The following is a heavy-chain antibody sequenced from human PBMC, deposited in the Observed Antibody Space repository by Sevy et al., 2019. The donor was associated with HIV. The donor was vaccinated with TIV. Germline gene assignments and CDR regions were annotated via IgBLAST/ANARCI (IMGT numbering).Heavy chain of an antibody. V-gene: IGHV4-61*02. D-gene: IGHD1-1*01. Sequence: SETLSLTCTVSGGSISSGSYYWSWIRQPAGKGLEWIGRIYTSGSTNYNPSLKSRVTISVDTSKNQFSLKLSSVTAADPAVYYCARAFRNSSPVLPFDPWGQGTLVTVSS. CDR1: GGSISSGSYY. CDR2: IYTSGST. J-gene: IGHJ5*02. CDR3: ARAFRNSSPVLPFDP.